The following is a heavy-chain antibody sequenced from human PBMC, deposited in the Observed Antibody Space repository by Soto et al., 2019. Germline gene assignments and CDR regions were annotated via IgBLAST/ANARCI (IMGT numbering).Heavy chain of an antibody. D-gene: IGHD5-12*01. CDR2: IDNTGTSS. J-gene: IGHJ4*02. CDR3: ATLSGYDY. V-gene: IGHV3-74*01. CDR1: GFPFSSHW. Sequence: EVRLVESGGGLVQPGGSLRLSCAASGFPFSSHWLQWVRQVPGRGLVWVSRIDNTGTSSIYADSVRGRFTVSRDNAKDTLYLHMSSLRAEDTAVYYCATLSGYDYWGQGTLVTVSS.